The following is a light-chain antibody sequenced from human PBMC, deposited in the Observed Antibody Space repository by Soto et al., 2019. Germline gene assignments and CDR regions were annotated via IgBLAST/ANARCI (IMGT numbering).Light chain of an antibody. CDR1: QSVSSH. CDR3: LPRSDWPT. J-gene: IGKJ4*02. CDR2: DAS. V-gene: IGKV3-11*01. Sequence: VSTQSPTTLSLSTGERATLSFRASQSVSSHLAWYQQKPGQSPRLLIYDASNRATGIPARFSGSGSGTDFTLAFSCLVPHYSALKFSLPRSDWPTFADGTKVEIK.